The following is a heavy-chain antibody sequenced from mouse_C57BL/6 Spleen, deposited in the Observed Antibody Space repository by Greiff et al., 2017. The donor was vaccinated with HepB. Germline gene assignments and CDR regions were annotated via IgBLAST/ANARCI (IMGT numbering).Heavy chain of an antibody. CDR2: IDPEDGET. CDR3: ARVYDYDGYYYAMDY. CDR1: GFNIKDYY. Sequence: EVHLVESGAELVKPGASVKLSCTASGFNIKDYYMHWVKQRTEQGLEWIGRIDPEDGETKYAPKFQGKATITADTSSNTAYLQLSSLTSEDTAVYYCARVYDYDGYYYAMDYWGQGTSVTVSS. D-gene: IGHD2-4*01. V-gene: IGHV14-2*01. J-gene: IGHJ4*01.